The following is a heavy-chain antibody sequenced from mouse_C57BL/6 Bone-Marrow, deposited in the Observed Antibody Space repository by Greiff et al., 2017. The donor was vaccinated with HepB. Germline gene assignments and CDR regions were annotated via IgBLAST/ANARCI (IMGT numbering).Heavy chain of an antibody. Sequence: QVQLQQSGAELARPGASLKLSCKASGYTFTSYGISWVKQRTGQGLEWIGEIYPRSGNTYYNEKFKGKATLTADKSSSTAYMELRSLTSEDSAVYFCARYIYYYGSSAMDRWGQGASVTVSS. D-gene: IGHD1-1*01. CDR1: GYTFTSYG. J-gene: IGHJ4*01. V-gene: IGHV1-81*01. CDR2: IYPRSGNT. CDR3: ARYIYYYGSSAMDR.